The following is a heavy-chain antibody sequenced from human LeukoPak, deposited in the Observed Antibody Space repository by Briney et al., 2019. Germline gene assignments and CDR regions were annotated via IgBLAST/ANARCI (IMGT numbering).Heavy chain of an antibody. CDR2: IYYSGST. D-gene: IGHD6-19*01. CDR3: ASSGWSLIYFQH. CDR1: GGSISSYY. J-gene: IGHJ1*01. Sequence: PSETLSLTCTVSGGSISSYYWSWIRQPAGKGLEWIGYIYYSGSTNYNPSLKSRVTISVDTSKNQFSLKLSSVTAADTAVYYCASSGWSLIYFQHWGQGTLVTVSS. V-gene: IGHV4-59*01.